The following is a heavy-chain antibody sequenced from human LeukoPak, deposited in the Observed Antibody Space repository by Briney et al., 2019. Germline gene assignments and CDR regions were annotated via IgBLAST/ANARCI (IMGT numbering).Heavy chain of an antibody. CDR1: GFTFSSYS. D-gene: IGHD1-26*01. J-gene: IGHJ3*02. Sequence: GGSLRLSCAASGFTFSSYSMNWVRQAPGKGLEWVSSISSSSSYIYYADSVKGRFTISRDNAKNSLYLQMNSLRAEDTAVYYCARDVKHGSYYAFDIWGQGTMVTVSS. V-gene: IGHV3-21*01. CDR3: ARDVKHGSYYAFDI. CDR2: ISSSSSYI.